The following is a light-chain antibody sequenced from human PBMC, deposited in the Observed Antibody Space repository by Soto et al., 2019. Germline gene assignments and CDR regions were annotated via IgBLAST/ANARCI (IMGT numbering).Light chain of an antibody. Sequence: DIVMTQSPDSLAVSLGERATINCKSSQRVLYSSNNKNYLAWYQQKPGQPPKLLIYWASTRESGVPDRFSGSGSGTDFTLTISSLQAEDVAVYYCQQYYSSPLTFGGETKVEIK. CDR2: WAS. CDR1: QRVLYSSNNKNY. V-gene: IGKV4-1*01. J-gene: IGKJ4*01. CDR3: QQYYSSPLT.